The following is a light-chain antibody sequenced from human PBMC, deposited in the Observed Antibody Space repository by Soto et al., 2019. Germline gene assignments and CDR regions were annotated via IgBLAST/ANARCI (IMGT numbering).Light chain of an antibody. Sequence: EIVLTQSPGTLSLSPGERATLSCRASQSVSSSYLAWYQQKPGQAPRPLIYGASSRAIGIPDRFRGSGSGTDFTLTISSLEPEDFAVYYCQQYGSSPWTFGQGTKVEIK. V-gene: IGKV3-20*01. CDR1: QSVSSSY. CDR2: GAS. CDR3: QQYGSSPWT. J-gene: IGKJ1*01.